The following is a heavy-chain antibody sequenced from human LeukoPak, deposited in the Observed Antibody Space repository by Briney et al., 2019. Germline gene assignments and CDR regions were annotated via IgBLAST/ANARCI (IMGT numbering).Heavy chain of an antibody. CDR3: ARGRLGELSYLDY. V-gene: IGHV1-69*04. D-gene: IGHD3-16*02. J-gene: IGHJ4*02. CDR2: IIPILGIA. CDR1: GGTFSSYA. Sequence: ASVKLSCTTSGGTFSSYAISWVRHAPGQGLEWMGRIIPILGIANYAQKFQGRVTITADKSTSTAYMELSSLRSEDTAVYYCARGRLGELSYLDYWGQGTLVTVSS.